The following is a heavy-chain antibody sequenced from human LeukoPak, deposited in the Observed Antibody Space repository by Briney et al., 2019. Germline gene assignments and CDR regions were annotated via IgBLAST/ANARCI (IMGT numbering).Heavy chain of an antibody. V-gene: IGHV3-48*01. Sequence: GGSLRLSCAASGFSLSTYSLNWVRQPPGKGLEWVSYISVSGVIHYADSVKGRFIISRDNGRNSLSLQMNRLRAGDTGVYFCATAPHGASDYIDVWGRGTTVSVSS. J-gene: IGHJ6*03. D-gene: IGHD3-16*01. CDR1: GFSLSTYS. CDR2: ISVSGVI. CDR3: ATAPHGASDYIDV.